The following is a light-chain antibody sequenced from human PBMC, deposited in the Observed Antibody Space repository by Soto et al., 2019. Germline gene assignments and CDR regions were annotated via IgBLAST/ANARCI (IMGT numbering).Light chain of an antibody. CDR2: GAS. Sequence: EIVLTQSPGTLSLSLGERATLSCRASPSVGSAYLAWYQQKPGQTPRLLIYGASNRATGIPDRFSGSGSGTDFTLTISRLEPEDFAVYYCQQYAGSPLTFGGGTKVDIK. V-gene: IGKV3-20*01. CDR3: QQYAGSPLT. J-gene: IGKJ4*01. CDR1: PSVGSAY.